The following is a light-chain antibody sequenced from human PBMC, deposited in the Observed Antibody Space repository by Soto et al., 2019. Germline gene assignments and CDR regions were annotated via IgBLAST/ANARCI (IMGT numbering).Light chain of an antibody. J-gene: IGKJ2*01. CDR2: AAS. CDR1: QNISSSY. V-gene: IGKV3-20*01. CDR3: QQYGGSALYT. Sequence: EIVLTQSPGTLCLSPGERATLSCRASQNISSSYLAWYQQKPGQAPRLLIHAASSRATGIPDRFSGSGSGTDFTLTISRLEPEDFAVYYCQQYGGSALYTFGQGTKLEIK.